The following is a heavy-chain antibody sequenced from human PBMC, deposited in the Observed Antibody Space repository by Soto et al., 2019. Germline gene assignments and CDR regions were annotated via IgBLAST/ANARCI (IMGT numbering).Heavy chain of an antibody. D-gene: IGHD3-22*01. J-gene: IGHJ6*02. CDR1: GYSFTSYW. Sequence: LGESLKISCKGSGYSFTSYWISWVRQMPGKGLEWMGRIDPSDSYTNYSPSFQGHVTISADKSISTAYLQWSSLKASDTAMYYCATYYYDSSGYYYRRYYYGMDVWGQGTTVTVSS. CDR3: ATYYYDSSGYYYRRYYYGMDV. V-gene: IGHV5-10-1*01. CDR2: IDPSDSYT.